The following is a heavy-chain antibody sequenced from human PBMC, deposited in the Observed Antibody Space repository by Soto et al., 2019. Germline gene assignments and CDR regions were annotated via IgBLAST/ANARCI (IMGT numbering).Heavy chain of an antibody. CDR3: ARDYWNYFYYGMDV. D-gene: IGHD1-1*01. CDR1: GFTFSSYG. Sequence: SLRLSCAASGFTFSSYGMHWVRQAPGKGLEWVAVIWYDGSNKYYADSVKGRFTISRDNSKNTLYLQMNSLRAEDTAVYYCARDYWNYFYYGMDVWGQGTTVTVSS. J-gene: IGHJ6*02. V-gene: IGHV3-33*01. CDR2: IWYDGSNK.